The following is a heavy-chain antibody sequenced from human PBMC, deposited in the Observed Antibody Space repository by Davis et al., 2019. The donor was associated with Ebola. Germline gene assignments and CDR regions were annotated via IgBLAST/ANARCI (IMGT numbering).Heavy chain of an antibody. Sequence: LKISCAASGFTFSSYWMSWVRQAPGKGLEWVSGISWNSGSIGYADSVKGRFTISRDNAKNSLYLQMNSLRAEDTALYYCAKDIGLGTDYYYYGMDVWGQGTTVTVSS. V-gene: IGHV3-9*01. CDR2: ISWNSGSI. D-gene: IGHD5-18*01. J-gene: IGHJ6*02. CDR3: AKDIGLGTDYYYYGMDV. CDR1: GFTFSSYW.